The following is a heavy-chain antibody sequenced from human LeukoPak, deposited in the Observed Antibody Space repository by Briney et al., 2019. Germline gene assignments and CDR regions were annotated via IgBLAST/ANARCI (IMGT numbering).Heavy chain of an antibody. Sequence: SETLSLTCIVSGGSVSSGDYYWSWIRQPPGKGLEWIGYIYYSGSTYYNPSLKSRITMSVDTSKNQFSLKLSSVTAADTAVYYCATHSSSYSYFDYWGQGTLVTVSS. CDR2: IYYSGST. CDR3: ATHSSSYSYFDY. V-gene: IGHV4-30-4*01. D-gene: IGHD3-22*01. J-gene: IGHJ4*02. CDR1: GGSVSSGDYY.